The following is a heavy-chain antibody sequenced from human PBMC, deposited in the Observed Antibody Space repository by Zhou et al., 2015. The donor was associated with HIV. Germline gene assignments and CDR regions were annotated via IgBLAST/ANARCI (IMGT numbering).Heavy chain of an antibody. CDR2: INPSGGST. CDR3: AREPTYYYGSGRRHYFDY. V-gene: IGHV1-46*01. CDR1: GYTFTSYY. Sequence: QVQLVQSGAEVKKPGASVKVSCKASGYTFTSYYMHWVRQAPGQGLEWMGIINPSGGSTSYAQKFQGRVTMTRDTSTSTVYMELSSLRSEDTAVYYCAREPTYYYGSGRRHYFDYWGQGTLVTVSS. J-gene: IGHJ4*02. D-gene: IGHD3-10*01.